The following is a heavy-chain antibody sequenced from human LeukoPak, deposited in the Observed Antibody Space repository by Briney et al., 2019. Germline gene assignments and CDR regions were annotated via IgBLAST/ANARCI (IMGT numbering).Heavy chain of an antibody. J-gene: IGHJ6*02. D-gene: IGHD3-10*01. Sequence: PGRSLRLSCAASGFTFSRYAMHWVRQAPGKGLEWLAVISFDGSDKYYGDSVKGRVTISRDNSEDTLYLEMESLRPEDTAVYYCAKDLNYGAGSYYYFYGMDVWGQGTTVTVSS. V-gene: IGHV3-30*18. CDR3: AKDLNYGAGSYYYFYGMDV. CDR2: ISFDGSDK. CDR1: GFTFSRYA.